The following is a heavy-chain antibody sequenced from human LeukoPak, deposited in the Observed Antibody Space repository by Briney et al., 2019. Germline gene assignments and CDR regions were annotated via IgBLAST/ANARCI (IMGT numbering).Heavy chain of an antibody. CDR1: GYNFTNYY. V-gene: IGHV1-46*01. CDR2: MNPCGDTT. CDR3: ARGGALRYFEWFSAY. Sequence: GASVKVSCKTSGYNFTNYYMHWVRQAPGHGLEWMGIMNPCGDTTTYAEKFQGRVTMTRDTSTSTVYMELSSLRSEDTAVYYCARGGALRYFEWFSAYWGQGTLVTVSS. J-gene: IGHJ4*02. D-gene: IGHD3-9*01.